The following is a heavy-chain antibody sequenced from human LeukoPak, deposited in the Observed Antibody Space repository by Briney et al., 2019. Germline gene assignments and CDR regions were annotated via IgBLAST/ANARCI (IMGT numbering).Heavy chain of an antibody. D-gene: IGHD3-9*01. J-gene: IGHJ6*02. CDR3: ARDQSSYDDILTGYLFYYAMDV. V-gene: IGHV3-74*01. Sequence: PGGSLRLSCAASGFTLSNSWMHWVRQAPGKGLVWVSRIDPDGNTDYADSVKGRFTISRDNAKNSLYLQMNSLRAEDTAVYYCARDQSSYDDILTGYLFYYAMDVWGQGTTVTASS. CDR2: IDPDGNT. CDR1: GFTLSNSW.